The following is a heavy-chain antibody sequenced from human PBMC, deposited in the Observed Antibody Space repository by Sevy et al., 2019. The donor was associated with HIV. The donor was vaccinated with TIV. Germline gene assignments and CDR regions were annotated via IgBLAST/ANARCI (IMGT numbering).Heavy chain of an antibody. Sequence: ASGKVSCKVSGYTLTELSMHWVRQAPGKGLEWMGGFDPEDGETIYAQKIQGRVTMTEDTSTDTAYMELSSLRSEDTAVYYCATDPRIAAAGTHFDYWGQGTLVTVSS. CDR3: ATDPRIAAAGTHFDY. D-gene: IGHD6-13*01. J-gene: IGHJ4*02. CDR1: GYTLTELS. CDR2: FDPEDGET. V-gene: IGHV1-24*01.